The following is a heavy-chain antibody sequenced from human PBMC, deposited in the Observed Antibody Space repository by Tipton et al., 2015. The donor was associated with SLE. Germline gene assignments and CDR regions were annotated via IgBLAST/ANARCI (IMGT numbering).Heavy chain of an antibody. J-gene: IGHJ3*02. CDR2: IVVGSDNT. CDR3: AAKGTNAFDI. V-gene: IGHV1-58*02. Sequence: QLVQSGAEVKKPGTSVKVSCKASGFSFSSSAMQWVRQARGQRLEWIGWIVVGSDNTNYAQKFQERVTMTRDMSTSTAYMELSSLRSEDTAVYYCAAKGTNAFDIWGQGTMATVSS. CDR1: GFSFSSSA.